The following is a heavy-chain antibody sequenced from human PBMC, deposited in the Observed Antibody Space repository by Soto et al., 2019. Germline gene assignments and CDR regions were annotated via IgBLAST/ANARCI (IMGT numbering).Heavy chain of an antibody. J-gene: IGHJ4*02. CDR3: AKWLRGRSYYCDY. D-gene: IGHD3-10*01. CDR2: IYSNGRT. Sequence: GGSLRLSCAASGFTFSTYAMSWVRQAPGKGLECIALIYSNGRTFYADSVTGRFTISRDNSQNTVSLQMNSLSAEDTATYYCAKWLRGRSYYCDYWGQGALVTVSS. CDR1: GFTFSTYA. V-gene: IGHV3-23*05.